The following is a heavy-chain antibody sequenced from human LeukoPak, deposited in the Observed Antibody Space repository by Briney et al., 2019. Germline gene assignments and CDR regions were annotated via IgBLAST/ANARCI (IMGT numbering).Heavy chain of an antibody. CDR2: MNPNSGNT. V-gene: IGHV1-8*01. D-gene: IGHD3-3*01. Sequence: ASVKVSCKASGYTFTRYDINWVRQATGQGLEWMGWMNPNSGNTGYAQKFQGRVTMTRNTSISTAYMELSSLRSEDTAVHYCARRPYDFWSGYYTSWGQGTLVTVSS. CDR3: ARRPYDFWSGYYTS. J-gene: IGHJ4*02. CDR1: GYTFTRYD.